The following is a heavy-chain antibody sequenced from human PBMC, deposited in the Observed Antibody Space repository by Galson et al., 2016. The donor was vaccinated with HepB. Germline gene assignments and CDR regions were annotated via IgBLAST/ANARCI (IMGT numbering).Heavy chain of an antibody. CDR1: GFSISTYW. CDR3: AQYYYDSSGYIEYFQN. CDR2: IKQDGSEK. V-gene: IGHV3-7*03. Sequence: SLRLSCAASGFSISTYWMSWVRQVPGKGLGWVANIKQDGSEKYYVDSVKGRFTISRDNVKKSLFLQMNSLRAEDTAVYYCAQYYYDSSGYIEYFQNWGQGSRVTVSS. D-gene: IGHD3-22*01. J-gene: IGHJ1*01.